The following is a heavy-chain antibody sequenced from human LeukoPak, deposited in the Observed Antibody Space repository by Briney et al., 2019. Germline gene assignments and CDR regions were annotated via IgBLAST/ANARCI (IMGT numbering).Heavy chain of an antibody. Sequence: PSETLSLTCTVSGGSISSSSYYWGWIRQPPGKGLEWIGSIYYSGSTYYNPSLKSRVTISVDTSKNQFSLKLSSVTAADTAAYYCARGVSVKITMVRDNWFDPWGQGTLVTVSS. CDR1: GGSISSSSYY. D-gene: IGHD3-10*01. CDR3: ARGVSVKITMVRDNWFDP. J-gene: IGHJ5*02. V-gene: IGHV4-39*01. CDR2: IYYSGST.